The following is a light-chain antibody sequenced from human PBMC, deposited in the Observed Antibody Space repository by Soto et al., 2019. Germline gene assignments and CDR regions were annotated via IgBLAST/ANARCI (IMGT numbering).Light chain of an antibody. Sequence: DIQMTQSPSTLSASVGDRVTITCRASQGISSWLAWYQQKPGKAPKLLSYDASNLASGVPSRFSGSGSGTEFTLTISSLQPDDFATYYCQQYNSYWTFGQGTKVEIK. CDR3: QQYNSYWT. J-gene: IGKJ1*01. CDR1: QGISSW. CDR2: DAS. V-gene: IGKV1-5*01.